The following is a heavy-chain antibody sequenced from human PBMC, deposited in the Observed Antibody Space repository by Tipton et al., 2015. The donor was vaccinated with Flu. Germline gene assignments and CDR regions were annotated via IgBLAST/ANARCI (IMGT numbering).Heavy chain of an antibody. D-gene: IGHD2-2*02. CDR3: ARDQLLYRDYYYSGMDV. CDR1: GYTFTSYG. CDR2: ISAYNGNT. Sequence: QLVQSGAEVKKPGASVKVSCKASGYTFTSYGISWVRQAPGQGLEWMGWISAYNGNTNYAQKLQGRVTMTTDASTSTAYMELRSLISDDTAVYYWARDQLLYRDYYYSGMDVWGQGTTVTVSS. J-gene: IGHJ6*02. V-gene: IGHV1-18*01.